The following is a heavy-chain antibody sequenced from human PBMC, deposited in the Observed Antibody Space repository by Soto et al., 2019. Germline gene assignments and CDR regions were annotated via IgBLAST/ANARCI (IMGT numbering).Heavy chain of an antibody. Sequence: PGGSLRLSCAASAFTFSSYWMSWVRQAPGRGLEWVANIKQEGSEKSYVDSVKGRFTISRDNAKNTLYLQMNSLRPEDTAVYYCAKDRVWNPFDDWGQGTLVTVSS. J-gene: IGHJ4*02. CDR3: AKDRVWNPFDD. CDR2: IKQEGSEK. V-gene: IGHV3-7*01. CDR1: AFTFSSYW. D-gene: IGHD1-1*01.